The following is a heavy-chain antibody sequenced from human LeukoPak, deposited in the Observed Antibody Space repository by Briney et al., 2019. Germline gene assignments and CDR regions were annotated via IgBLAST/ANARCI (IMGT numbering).Heavy chain of an antibody. Sequence: GGSLRLSCAASGFTFDDYAMHWVRQAPGKGLEWVSLISGVGGSTYYADSVKGRFTISRDNSKNSLYLQMNSLRTEDTALYYCAKDGNVLRYFDWLLRHYYYGMDVWGQGTTVTVSS. J-gene: IGHJ6*02. D-gene: IGHD3-9*01. V-gene: IGHV3-43*02. CDR3: AKDGNVLRYFDWLLRHYYYGMDV. CDR1: GFTFDDYA. CDR2: ISGVGGST.